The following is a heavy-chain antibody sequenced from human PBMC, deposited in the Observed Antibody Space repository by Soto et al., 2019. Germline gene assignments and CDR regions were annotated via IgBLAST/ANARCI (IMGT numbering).Heavy chain of an antibody. CDR2: IHGSATTM. D-gene: IGHD3-10*01. Sequence: EVKLMESGGGLVQPGGSLRLSCAASGLTFSRYEMNWVRRAPGKGLEWIDYIHGSATTMFYADSVKGRFTIPRDNAKNSLYLQLTSLNAEDRAGYYCSTRSGGGGAFDFWGQGTMVTVSS. CDR1: GLTFSRYE. CDR3: STRSGGGGAFDF. J-gene: IGHJ3*01. V-gene: IGHV3-48*03.